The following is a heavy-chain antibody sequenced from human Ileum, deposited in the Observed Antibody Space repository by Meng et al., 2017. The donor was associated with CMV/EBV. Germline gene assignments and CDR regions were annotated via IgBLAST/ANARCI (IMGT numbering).Heavy chain of an antibody. Sequence: QVQLVQSGAGVKKPGASVKVSCKVSGYTLTELSMHWVRQAPGKGLEWMGGFDPEDGEIIYAQKFQGRVTMTEDTSADTAYMELSSLRSEDTAVYYCATDSYGDYALDYWGQGTLVTVSS. J-gene: IGHJ4*02. CDR1: GYTLTELS. D-gene: IGHD4-17*01. CDR2: FDPEDGEI. V-gene: IGHV1-24*01. CDR3: ATDSYGDYALDY.